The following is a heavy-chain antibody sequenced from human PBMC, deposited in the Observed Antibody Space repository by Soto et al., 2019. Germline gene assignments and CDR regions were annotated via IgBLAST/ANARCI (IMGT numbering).Heavy chain of an antibody. D-gene: IGHD6-6*01. CDR3: ARDRGEYSSSPRKAEGYNWFDP. V-gene: IGHV3-7*05. CDR1: GFTFSSYW. J-gene: IGHJ5*02. CDR2: IKQDGSEK. Sequence: GESLKISCAASGFTFSSYWMSWVRQAPGKGLEWVANIKQDGSEKYYVDSVKGRFTISRDNAKNSLYLQMNSLRAEDTAVYYCARDRGEYSSSPRKAEGYNWFDPWGQGTLVTVSS.